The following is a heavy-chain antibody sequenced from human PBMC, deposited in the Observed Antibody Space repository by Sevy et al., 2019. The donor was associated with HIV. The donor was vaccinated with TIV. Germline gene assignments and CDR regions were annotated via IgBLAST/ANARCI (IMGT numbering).Heavy chain of an antibody. J-gene: IGHJ5*02. CDR1: GGSVSSGSYY. CDR3: ARGHGYCSGGSCYSRVPSGYWFDP. CDR2: IYYSAST. Sequence: SETLSLTCTVSGGSVSSGSYYWSWIRQPPGKGLEWIGYIYYSASTNYNPSLKSRVTISVDTSKNQFSLKLSSVTAADTAVYYCARGHGYCSGGSCYSRVPSGYWFDPWGQGTLVTVSS. V-gene: IGHV4-61*01. D-gene: IGHD2-15*01.